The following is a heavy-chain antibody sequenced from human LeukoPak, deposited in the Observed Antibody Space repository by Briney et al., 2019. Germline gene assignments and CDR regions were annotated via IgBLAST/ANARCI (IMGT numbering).Heavy chain of an antibody. D-gene: IGHD2-8*02. CDR3: AKGVLRSCTGAACYPFDS. CDR1: GFTFSDYY. Sequence: AGGSLRLSCAASGFTFSDYYMSWIRLTPGKGLEWVSSVTGNGVDTYIADSVKGRFTTSRDNSKNTLFLHMNSLTGDDTAIYYCAKGVLRSCTGAACYPFDSWGPGTLVTVS. V-gene: IGHV3-23*01. CDR2: VTGNGVDT. J-gene: IGHJ4*02.